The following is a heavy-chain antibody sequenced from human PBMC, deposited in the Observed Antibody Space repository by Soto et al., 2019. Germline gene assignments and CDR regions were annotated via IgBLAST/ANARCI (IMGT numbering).Heavy chain of an antibody. Sequence: VQLQESGPGLVKPSQTLSLTCSVSGGSISSGDYHYNWIRQHQGRVLEWIGFIFFGGSTYYNPSHKSRVTMYRDTSKNQLSLSLYSVTAADTDIYYCARGLNFKRELLWYGEFRSHYYGLDVWGQGTTVTVSS. V-gene: IGHV4-31*03. D-gene: IGHD3-10*01. J-gene: IGHJ6*02. CDR1: GGSISSGDYH. CDR3: ARGLNFKRELLWYGEFRSHYYGLDV. CDR2: IFFGGST.